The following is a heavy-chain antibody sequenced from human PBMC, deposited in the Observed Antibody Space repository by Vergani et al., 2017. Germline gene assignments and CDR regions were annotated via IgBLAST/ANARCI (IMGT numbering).Heavy chain of an antibody. CDR2: ISYDGTQK. D-gene: IGHD1-1*01. V-gene: IGHV3-30*03. CDR3: ATKSCGTPGCQIGYFRE. J-gene: IGHJ1*01. CDR1: GFTSSYYG. Sequence: QVHLVESGGGVVQPGRSLRLSCVVSGFTSSYYGMHWVRQAPGKGLEWVAVISYDGTQKYYADSVKGRFTISRDNYKSTLYLQRNSLRTEDTAVYYCATKSCGTPGCQIGYFREWGQGTLGTVSS.